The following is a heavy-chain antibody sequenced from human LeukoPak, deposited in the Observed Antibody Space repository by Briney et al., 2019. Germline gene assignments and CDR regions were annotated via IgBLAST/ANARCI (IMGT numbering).Heavy chain of an antibody. CDR3: AAHSSSKTRFDY. CDR2: LYSGGTT. J-gene: IGHJ4*02. V-gene: IGHV3-66*01. D-gene: IGHD6-6*01. CDR1: GFTFSDYY. Sequence: GGSLRLSCAASGFTFSDYYMSWVRQAPGKGLEWVSILYSGGTTYYPDSVKGRFTISRDNSKNTLYLQMNSLRAEDTAVYYCAAHSSSKTRFDYWGQGTLVTVSS.